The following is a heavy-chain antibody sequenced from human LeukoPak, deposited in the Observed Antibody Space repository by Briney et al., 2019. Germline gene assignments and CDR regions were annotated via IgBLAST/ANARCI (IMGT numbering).Heavy chain of an antibody. J-gene: IGHJ5*02. CDR2: VTPYLGII. Sequence: SVRVSCKASGGTFSTDAISWVRQAPGQGLEWMGRVTPYLGIIDYTQKFQGRITISADKSTSTVYMEMNSLTSEDTAVYYCARDTAVAPSSNWFDPWGQGTLVTVSS. CDR1: GGTFSTDA. CDR3: ARDTAVAPSSNWFDP. D-gene: IGHD6-19*01. V-gene: IGHV1-69*04.